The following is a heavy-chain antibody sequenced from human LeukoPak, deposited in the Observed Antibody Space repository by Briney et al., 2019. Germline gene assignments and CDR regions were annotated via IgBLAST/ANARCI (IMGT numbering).Heavy chain of an antibody. Sequence: PGGSLRLSCAASGFTFSTSGMHWVRQSPGKGLEWMALISYDGSYKDFADSVQGRFTISRDNSKNTLCLQMNSLRPEDTAVYYCASWDPQLGDAFDIWGQGTMVTVSS. CDR2: ISYDGSYK. CDR3: ASWDPQLGDAFDI. D-gene: IGHD3-16*01. J-gene: IGHJ3*02. V-gene: IGHV3-30*03. CDR1: GFTFSTSG.